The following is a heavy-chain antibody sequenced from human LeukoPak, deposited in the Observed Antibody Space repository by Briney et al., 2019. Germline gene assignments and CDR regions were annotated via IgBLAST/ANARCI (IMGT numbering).Heavy chain of an antibody. D-gene: IGHD3-10*01. V-gene: IGHV4-61*02. J-gene: IGHJ4*02. CDR3: ARFASGQFDY. CDR1: GGSIRSGSYY. CDR2: IYTTGST. Sequence: PSQTLSLTCTVSGGSIRSGSYYWSWIRQPAGKGLEWIGRIYTTGSTNYNPSLQSRVTISADTSKNQFSLKLSSVTAADAAMYYCARFASGQFDYWGQGTLVTVSS.